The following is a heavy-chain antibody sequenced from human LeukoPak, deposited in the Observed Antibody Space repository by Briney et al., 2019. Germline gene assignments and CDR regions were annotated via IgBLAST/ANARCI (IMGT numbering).Heavy chain of an antibody. V-gene: IGHV3-48*04. D-gene: IGHD4-17*01. CDR3: ASRSGDYVIPDAFDI. J-gene: IGHJ3*02. Sequence: GGSLRLSCAAPGFTLSNAWMNWVRQAPGKGLEWVSYISSSGSTIYYADSVKGRFTISRDNAKNSLYLQMNSLRAEDTAVYYCASRSGDYVIPDAFDIWGQGTMVTVSS. CDR2: ISSSGSTI. CDR1: GFTLSNAW.